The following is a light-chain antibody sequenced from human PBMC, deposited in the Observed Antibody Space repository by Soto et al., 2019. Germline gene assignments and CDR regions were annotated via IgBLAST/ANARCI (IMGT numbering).Light chain of an antibody. V-gene: IGLV1-51*01. CDR2: DNS. CDR1: SSNTGTNY. Sequence: QSVLTQPPSVSAAPGQKVTISCSGSSSNTGTNYVSWYQQLPGRAPKLVIFDNSKRPSGIPDRFSGSKSGSSATLGVTGLQTGDEADYYCGTWDSDLSAEVFGGGTKLTVL. J-gene: IGLJ3*02. CDR3: GTWDSDLSAEV.